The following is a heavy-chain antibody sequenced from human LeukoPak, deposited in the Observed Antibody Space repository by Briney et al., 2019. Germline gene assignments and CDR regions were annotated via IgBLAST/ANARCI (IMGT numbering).Heavy chain of an antibody. Sequence: SETLSLTCAVYGGSFSGYYWTWIRQPPGKGLEWIGEINDSGSTKYMPSLKSRVTILVDPSKNQFSLKVNSVTAADTAVYYCARGGLDSNYFDSWGQGVLLTVSS. J-gene: IGHJ4*02. D-gene: IGHD4-11*01. CDR1: GGSFSGYY. CDR2: INDSGST. CDR3: ARGGLDSNYFDS. V-gene: IGHV4-34*01.